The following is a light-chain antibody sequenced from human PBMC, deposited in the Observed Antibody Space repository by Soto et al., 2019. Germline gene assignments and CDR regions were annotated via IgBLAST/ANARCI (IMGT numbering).Light chain of an antibody. CDR3: HQYDSWT. Sequence: IVLTQSPGTLSLSPWERATLSCRASQSVSSNYLAWYQQKPGQAPRLLIYGASSRATGIPDRFSGSGSGTDFTLTISRLEPEDFAVYYCHQYDSWTFGQGTKVDIK. V-gene: IGKV3-20*01. CDR2: GAS. CDR1: QSVSSNY. J-gene: IGKJ1*01.